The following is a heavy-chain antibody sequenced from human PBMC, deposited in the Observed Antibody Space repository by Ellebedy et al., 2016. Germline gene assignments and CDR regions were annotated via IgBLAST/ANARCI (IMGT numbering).Heavy chain of an antibody. J-gene: IGHJ1*01. Sequence: GESLKISCAASGLIVDYMSWVRQAPGKGLEWVSGVSGSGNSTYYADSVKGRITISRDNSKKTLYLHMNSLRAEDTAVYYCAKDANASAWYGFEYFQFWGQGTLVTVSS. CDR3: AKDANASAWYGFEYFQF. V-gene: IGHV3-23*01. CDR2: VSGSGNST. CDR1: GLIVDY. D-gene: IGHD6-13*01.